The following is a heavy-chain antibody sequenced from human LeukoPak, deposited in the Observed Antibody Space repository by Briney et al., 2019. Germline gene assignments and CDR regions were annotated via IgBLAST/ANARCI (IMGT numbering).Heavy chain of an antibody. Sequence: GASVKVSCKASGYTFTNYDINWVRQATGQGLEWMGWVNPNSGDTGYAQKFQGRVTMTRNTSISTAYMELSSLRSEDTAVYYRARVNCSSTSCRSKFLDYWGQGTLVTVSS. D-gene: IGHD2-2*01. J-gene: IGHJ4*02. V-gene: IGHV1-8*01. CDR2: VNPNSGDT. CDR1: GYTFTNYD. CDR3: ARVNCSSTSCRSKFLDY.